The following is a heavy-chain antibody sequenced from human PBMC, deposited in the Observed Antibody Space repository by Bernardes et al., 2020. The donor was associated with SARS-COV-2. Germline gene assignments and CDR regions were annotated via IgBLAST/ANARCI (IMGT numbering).Heavy chain of an antibody. V-gene: IGHV3-74*01. CDR1: GFSLSNYW. J-gene: IGHJ4*02. D-gene: IGHD6-19*01. CDR2: FSSDGTVT. Sequence: GGSLRLSCAASGFSLSNYWMHWVRQAPGKGLVWVSRFSSDGTVTNYADSVKGRFTISRDNAKNTLYLQMNRLRDEETAVYYCARAGWYRFDYWGQGTLVTVSS. CDR3: ARAGWYRFDY.